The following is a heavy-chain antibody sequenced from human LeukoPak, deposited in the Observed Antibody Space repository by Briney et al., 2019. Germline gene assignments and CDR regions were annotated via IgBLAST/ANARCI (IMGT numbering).Heavy chain of an antibody. J-gene: IGHJ4*02. CDR1: GYTFTSYY. V-gene: IGHV1-46*03. D-gene: IGHD3-10*01. CDR3: ARSVVGVRGVIINFPGY. CDR2: INPSVSST. Sequence: ASVKVSCKASGYTFTSYYMHWVRQAPGQGLESKGIINPSVSSTSYAQKFQGRVTMARDTSTSTVYMELSSLRSEDTAVYYCARSVVGVRGVIINFPGYWGQGTLVTVSS.